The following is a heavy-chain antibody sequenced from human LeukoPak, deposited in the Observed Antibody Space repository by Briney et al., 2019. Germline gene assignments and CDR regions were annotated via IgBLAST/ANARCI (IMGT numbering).Heavy chain of an antibody. CDR1: GDSITSGGFY. J-gene: IGHJ5*02. CDR2: VYYSGTT. CDR3: ARRDYAAWFDP. V-gene: IGHV4-39*01. D-gene: IGHD4/OR15-4a*01. Sequence: SETLSLTCNVSGDSITSGGFYWAWIRPSPGKGLEWIGNVYYSGTTQYNPSLKGRVTSSMDMSKNQFSLNLNSVSVTDTAIYYCARRDYAAWFDPWGQGTLVTVSS.